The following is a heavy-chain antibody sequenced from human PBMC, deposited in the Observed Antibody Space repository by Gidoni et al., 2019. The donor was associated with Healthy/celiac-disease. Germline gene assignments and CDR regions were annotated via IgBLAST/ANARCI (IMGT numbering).Heavy chain of an antibody. D-gene: IGHD3-16*01. Sequence: QVQLVQSGAAVTNPAASVTVSCQASGYTFTGPYMPWVRHAPGPWLECLGRINPTLGGTNYARKFQGRGTMTRDTSISTAYMELSRLRSDDTAVYYCARDVGGDGLGYWGQGTLVTVSS. CDR3: ARDVGGDGLGY. J-gene: IGHJ4*02. CDR1: GYTFTGPY. CDR2: INPTLGGT. V-gene: IGHV1-2*06.